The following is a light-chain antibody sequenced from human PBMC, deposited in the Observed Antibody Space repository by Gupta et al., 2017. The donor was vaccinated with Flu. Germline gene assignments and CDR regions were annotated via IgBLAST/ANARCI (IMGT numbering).Light chain of an antibody. CDR2: DAS. CDR1: QSLSTF. V-gene: IGKV3-11*01. CDR3: QQRSSSCT. Sequence: EIVLPQSPATRSLSPEERATLPCRASQSLSTFLAWYQQKPGQAPRLLIYDASNRAAGVPARFSGSGSGTDFTLTSSRVEPEDSAIYYCQQRSSSCTFGPGTKVDVK. J-gene: IGKJ3*01.